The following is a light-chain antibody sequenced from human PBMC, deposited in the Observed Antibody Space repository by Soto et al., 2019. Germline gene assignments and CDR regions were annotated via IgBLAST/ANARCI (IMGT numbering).Light chain of an antibody. J-gene: IGLJ1*01. V-gene: IGLV2-14*01. CDR1: SSDVGGYNY. Sequence: QSVLTQPASVSGSPGQSIAISCTGTSSDVGGYNYVSWYQQHPGKAPKLMIYDVSNRPSGVSDRFSGSKSGNTASLTISGLQAEDEAYYYRSSYTGSSTRVFGTGTKLTVL. CDR3: SSYTGSSTRV. CDR2: DVS.